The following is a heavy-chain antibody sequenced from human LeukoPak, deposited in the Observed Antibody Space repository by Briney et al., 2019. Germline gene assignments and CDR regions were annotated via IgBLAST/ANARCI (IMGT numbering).Heavy chain of an antibody. CDR3: ARDQNTYYDFWSGYYISGMDV. Sequence: GGSLRLSCAASGFTFSSYRMHWVRQAPGKGLVWVSRINSDGSSTSYADSVKGRFTISRDNAKNTLYLQMNSLRAEDTAVYYCARDQNTYYDFWSGYYISGMDVWGQGTTVTVSS. CDR1: GFTFSSYR. J-gene: IGHJ6*02. CDR2: INSDGSST. V-gene: IGHV3-74*01. D-gene: IGHD3-3*01.